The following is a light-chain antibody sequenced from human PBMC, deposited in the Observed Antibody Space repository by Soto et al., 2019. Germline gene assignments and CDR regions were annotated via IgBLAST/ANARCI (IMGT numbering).Light chain of an antibody. J-gene: IGKJ1*01. CDR3: HQYNTWPWT. CDR2: GAS. CDR1: QSVSTN. V-gene: IGKV3-15*01. Sequence: VMTQSPGTLSMSPGERATLSCRASQSVSTNLAWYQRKPGQAPRLLIHGASTRATGVPARFSGTGSGTQFVLTISGLQSEDLAVYYCHQYNTWPWTFRQGTKVEIK.